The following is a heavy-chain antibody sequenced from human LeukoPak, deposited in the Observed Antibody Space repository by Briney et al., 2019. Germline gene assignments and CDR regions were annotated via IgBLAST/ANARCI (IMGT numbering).Heavy chain of an antibody. D-gene: IGHD3-3*01. J-gene: IGHJ5*02. CDR1: GGSISSGGYY. CDR3: AREVKYYDFWSATNPGWFDP. CDR2: IYYSGST. Sequence: SQTLSLTCTVSGGSISSGGYYWSWIRQHPGKGLEWIGYIYYSGSTYYNPSLKSRVTISVDTSKNQFSLKLSSVTAADTAVYYCAREVKYYDFWSATNPGWFDPWGQGTLVTVSS. V-gene: IGHV4-31*03.